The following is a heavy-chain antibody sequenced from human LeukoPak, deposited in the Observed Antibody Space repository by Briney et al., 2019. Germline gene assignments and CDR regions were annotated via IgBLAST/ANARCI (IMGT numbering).Heavy chain of an antibody. V-gene: IGHV3-7*01. Sequence: GGSLRLSCAASGFTFSSYWMSWVRQAPGKGLEWVANIKQDGSEKYYVDSVKGRFTISRDNAKNSLYLQMNSLRAEDTAVYYCASPRGEDYGYFDYWGQGILVTVSS. CDR2: IKQDGSEK. CDR3: ASPRGEDYGYFDY. J-gene: IGHJ4*02. D-gene: IGHD4-17*01. CDR1: GFTFSSYW.